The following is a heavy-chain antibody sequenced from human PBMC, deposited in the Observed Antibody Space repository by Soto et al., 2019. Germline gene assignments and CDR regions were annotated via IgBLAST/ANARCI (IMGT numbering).Heavy chain of an antibody. J-gene: IGHJ4*02. CDR3: ARGFHSSALFSRYTKFDN. V-gene: IGHV4-34*01. CDR2: INHSGNT. Sequence: SETLSLTCAVYGGSFSGYYWTWIRQPPGKGLEWIGEINHSGNTNYNPSLKSRVTISLDMSKNQFSLKLRSVTAADTAVYYCARGFHSSALFSRYTKFDNWGQRTLVTVSS. D-gene: IGHD6-6*01. CDR1: GGSFSGYY.